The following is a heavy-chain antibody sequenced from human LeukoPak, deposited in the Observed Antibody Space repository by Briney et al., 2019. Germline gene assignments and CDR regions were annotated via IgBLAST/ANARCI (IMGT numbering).Heavy chain of an antibody. CDR3: ARVAAAITPVDY. D-gene: IGHD2-2*02. Sequence: GRSLRLSCAASGFTFSSYAMHWVRQAPGKGLEWVAVISYDGSNKYYADSVKGRFTISRDNSKNTLYLQMNSLRAEDTAVYYCARVAAAITPVDYWGQGTLVTVSS. J-gene: IGHJ4*02. CDR1: GFTFSSYA. CDR2: ISYDGSNK. V-gene: IGHV3-30*04.